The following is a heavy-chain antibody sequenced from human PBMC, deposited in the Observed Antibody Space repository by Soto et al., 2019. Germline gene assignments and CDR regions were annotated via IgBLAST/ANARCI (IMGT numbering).Heavy chain of an antibody. CDR2: THYSGTA. J-gene: IGHJ4*02. CDR1: GGSISSGGYY. V-gene: IGHV4-31*02. D-gene: IGHD3-16*02. CDR3: ARVYSTGVIRQYFDN. Sequence: SETLSLTCTVSGGSISSGGYYWSWIRQHPGKGLEWIGYTHYSGTAYYNPSLTSRVSISVDTSKNQFSLMLSSVTAADTAVYYCARVYSTGVIRQYFDNWGQGTRVTGSS.